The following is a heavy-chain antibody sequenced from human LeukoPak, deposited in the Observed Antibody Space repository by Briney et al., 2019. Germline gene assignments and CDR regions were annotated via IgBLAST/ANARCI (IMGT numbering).Heavy chain of an antibody. CDR3: AKDAAGPEY. V-gene: IGHV3-23*01. D-gene: IGHD6-13*01. J-gene: IGHJ4*02. Sequence: GGSLRLSCVVSGLTFSSYSMTWVRQAPGKGLEWVSGISASGGGTWYPDSVKGRFTTSRDNSKNTLFLQMNSLRVEDTAIYYCAKDAAGPEYWGQGTRVTVSS. CDR1: GLTFSSYS. CDR2: ISASGGGT.